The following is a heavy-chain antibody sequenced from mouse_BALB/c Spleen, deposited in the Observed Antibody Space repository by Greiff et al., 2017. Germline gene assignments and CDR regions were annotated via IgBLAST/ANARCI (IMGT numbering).Heavy chain of an antibody. V-gene: IGHV1-9*01. D-gene: IGHD2-1*01. J-gene: IGHJ2*01. CDR2: ILPGSGST. CDR3: ASGNRRFYFDY. Sequence: VQLKESGAELMKPGASVKISCKATGYTFSSYWIEWVKQRPGHGLEWIGEILPGSGSTNYNEKFKGKATFTADTSSNTAYMQLSSLTSEDSAVYYCASGNRRFYFDYWGQGTTLTVSS. CDR1: GYTFSSYW.